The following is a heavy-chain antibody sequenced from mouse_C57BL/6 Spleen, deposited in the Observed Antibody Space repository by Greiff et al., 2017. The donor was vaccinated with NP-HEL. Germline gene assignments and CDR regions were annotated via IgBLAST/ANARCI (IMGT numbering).Heavy chain of an antibody. CDR1: GFNIKDDY. Sequence: EVQLKESGAELVRPGASVKLSCTASGFNIKDDYMHWVKQRPEQGLEWIGWIDPENGDTEYASKFQGKATITADTSSNTAYLQLSSLTSEDTAVYYCTTGTTVVDYYFDYWGQGTTLTVSS. V-gene: IGHV14-4*01. D-gene: IGHD1-1*01. CDR2: IDPENGDT. CDR3: TTGTTVVDYYFDY. J-gene: IGHJ2*01.